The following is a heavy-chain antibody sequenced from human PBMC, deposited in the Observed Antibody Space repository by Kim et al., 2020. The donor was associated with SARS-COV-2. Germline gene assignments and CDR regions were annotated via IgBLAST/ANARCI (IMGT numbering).Heavy chain of an antibody. Sequence: SVKGRFTISRDNSKNTLYLQMNSLRAEDTAVYYCAKDRNLKTYYYDSSGYWGQGTLVTVSS. V-gene: IGHV3-23*01. J-gene: IGHJ4*02. CDR3: AKDRNLKTYYYDSSGY. D-gene: IGHD3-22*01.